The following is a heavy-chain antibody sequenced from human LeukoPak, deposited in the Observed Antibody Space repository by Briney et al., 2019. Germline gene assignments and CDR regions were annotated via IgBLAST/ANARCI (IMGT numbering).Heavy chain of an antibody. CDR3: ARGGLSRFDP. V-gene: IGHV4-30-2*01. D-gene: IGHD3-16*02. CDR1: GGSISSGGYS. Sequence: SETLSLTCAVSGGSISSGGYSWSWIRQPPGKGLEWIGYIYHSGSTYYNPSLKSRVTISVDRSKNQFTLKLSSVTAADTAVYYCARGGLSRFDPWGQGTLVTVSS. CDR2: IYHSGST. J-gene: IGHJ5*02.